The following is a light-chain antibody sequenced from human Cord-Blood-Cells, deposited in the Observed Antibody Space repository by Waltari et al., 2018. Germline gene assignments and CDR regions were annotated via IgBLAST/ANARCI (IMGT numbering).Light chain of an antibody. J-gene: IGLJ1*01. CDR2: EVS. CDR3: SSYTSSSTYV. Sequence: QSALTQPPSVSGSPGQSVPISCTVTRSDVGSYNRVSLYQQPTGTATKLIIYEVSNRPSGVPERFSGSKSGNTASLTISGLQAEDEADYYCSSYTSSSTYVFGTGTKVTVL. V-gene: IGLV2-18*02. CDR1: RSDVGSYNR.